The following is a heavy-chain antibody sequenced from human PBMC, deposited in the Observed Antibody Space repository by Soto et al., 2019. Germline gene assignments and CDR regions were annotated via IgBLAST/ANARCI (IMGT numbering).Heavy chain of an antibody. V-gene: IGHV3-21*06. CDR1: GFTFSDFA. CDR2: ISSTTNYI. CDR3: ARESEDLTSNFDY. J-gene: IGHJ4*02. Sequence: PGESLKISCAASGFTFSDFAMAWVRQAPGKGLEWVSSISSTTNYIYYGDSMKGRFTISRDNAKNSLYLEMNSLRAEDTAVYYCARESEDLTSNFDYWGQGTLVTVSS.